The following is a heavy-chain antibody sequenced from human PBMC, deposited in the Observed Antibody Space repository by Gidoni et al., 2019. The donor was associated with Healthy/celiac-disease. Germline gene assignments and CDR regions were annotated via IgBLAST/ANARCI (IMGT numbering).Heavy chain of an antibody. J-gene: IGHJ5*02. D-gene: IGHD2-8*01. V-gene: IGHV3-73*01. Sequence: EVQLVESGGGLVQPGGPLKLSCAASGFTLSGSAMHWGRQASGKGLEWVGRIRSKANSYATAYAASVKGRFTISRDDSKNTAYLQMNSLKTEDTAVYYCTSEGMVGHWFDPWGQGTLVTVSS. CDR2: IRSKANSYAT. CDR3: TSEGMVGHWFDP. CDR1: GFTLSGSA.